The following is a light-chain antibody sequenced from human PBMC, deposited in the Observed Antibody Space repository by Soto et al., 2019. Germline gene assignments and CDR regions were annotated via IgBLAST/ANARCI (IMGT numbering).Light chain of an antibody. V-gene: IGKV3-15*01. CDR2: GAS. J-gene: IGKJ4*01. CDR1: QSVSSN. CDR3: QQYNNWPPLT. Sequence: EIVMTQSPATLSVSPGERGTLSCRASQSVSSNLAWYQQKPGQAPRLLIYGASTRATGIPARFSGSGSGTEFTLTISSLQSEDFAGYYCQQYNNWPPLTFGGGTKVEIK.